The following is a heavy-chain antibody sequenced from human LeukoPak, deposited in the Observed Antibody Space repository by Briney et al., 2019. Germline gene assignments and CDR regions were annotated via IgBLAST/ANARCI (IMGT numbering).Heavy chain of an antibody. D-gene: IGHD6-13*01. CDR2: IIPIFGTA. CDR3: ARESRIAAACLEY. Sequence: SVKVSCKASESTSSSYAISWVRQAPGQGLEWMGGIIPIFGTANYAQKFQGRVTITADKSTSTGYMELGSLRSEDTAVYYCARESRIAAACLEYWGQGTLVTVSS. J-gene: IGHJ4*02. V-gene: IGHV1-69*06. CDR1: ESTSSSYA.